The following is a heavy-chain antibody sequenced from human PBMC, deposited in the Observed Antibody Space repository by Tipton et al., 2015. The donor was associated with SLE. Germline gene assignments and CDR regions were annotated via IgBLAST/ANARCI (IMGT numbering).Heavy chain of an antibody. CDR1: GFTFSRSW. J-gene: IGHJ3*02. Sequence: SLRLSCAASGFTFSRSWMNWIRQAPGKGLEWVAYINPDGSKTDYVDSVKGRVSISRDNAENSLYLQINSLRTEDTAVYYCARDSDFKHFKIWGEGTKVTVPS. CDR2: INPDGSKT. D-gene: IGHD2/OR15-2a*01. CDR3: ARDSDFKHFKI. V-gene: IGHV3-7*01.